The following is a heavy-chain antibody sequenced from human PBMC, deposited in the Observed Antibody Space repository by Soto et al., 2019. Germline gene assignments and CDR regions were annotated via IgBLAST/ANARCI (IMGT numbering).Heavy chain of an antibody. CDR2: IYWDDDK. V-gene: IGHV2-5*02. Sequence: SGPTLVNPTQTLTLTCTFSGFSLSTSGVGVGWIRQPPGKALEWLALIYWDDDKRYSPSLKSRLTITKDTSNNQVVLTMTNVDPVDTATYYCAHRRPGYYFDYWGQGTLVTVSS. CDR3: AHRRPGYYFDY. CDR1: GFSLSTSGVG. J-gene: IGHJ4*02.